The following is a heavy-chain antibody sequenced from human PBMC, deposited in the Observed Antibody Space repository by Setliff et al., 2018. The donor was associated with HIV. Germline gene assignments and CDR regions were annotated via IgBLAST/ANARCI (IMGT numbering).Heavy chain of an antibody. V-gene: IGHV1-3*01. Sequence: ASVKVSCKASGYTFATYAVLWVRQAPGQRLESMGWINPGNGNTKYAQKFQGRVTISMDASATTLYMELSSLRSEDTAVYYCARGRGNDYGDYSYYYYMDVWGKGTTVTVSS. CDR1: GYTFATYA. D-gene: IGHD4-17*01. CDR3: ARGRGNDYGDYSYYYYMDV. J-gene: IGHJ6*03. CDR2: INPGNGNT.